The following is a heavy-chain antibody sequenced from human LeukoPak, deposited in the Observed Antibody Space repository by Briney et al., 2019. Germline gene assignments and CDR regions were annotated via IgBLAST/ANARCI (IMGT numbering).Heavy chain of an antibody. V-gene: IGHV4-34*01. Sequence: SETLSLTCAVYGGSFSGYYWSWIRQPPGKGLEWIGEINHSGSTNYNPSLKSRVTISVDTSKNQFSLKLSSVTAADTAVYYCARAPQFGEFLAGGHEFDPWGQGTLVTVSS. CDR1: GGSFSGYY. CDR3: ARAPQFGEFLAGGHEFDP. CDR2: INHSGST. D-gene: IGHD3-10*01. J-gene: IGHJ5*02.